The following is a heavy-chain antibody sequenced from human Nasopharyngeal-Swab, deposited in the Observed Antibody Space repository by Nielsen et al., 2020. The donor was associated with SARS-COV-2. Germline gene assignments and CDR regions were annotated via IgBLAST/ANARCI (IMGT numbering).Heavy chain of an antibody. V-gene: IGHV1-69*04. Sequence: SVKVSCKASGGTFSSYAISWVRQAPGQRLEWMGRIIPILGIANYAQKFQGRVTITADKSTSTAYMELSSLRSEDTAVYYCASRAVPYSGSYRPTDAFDIWGQGTMVTVSS. CDR1: GGTFSSYA. J-gene: IGHJ3*02. CDR2: IIPILGIA. D-gene: IGHD1-26*01. CDR3: ASRAVPYSGSYRPTDAFDI.